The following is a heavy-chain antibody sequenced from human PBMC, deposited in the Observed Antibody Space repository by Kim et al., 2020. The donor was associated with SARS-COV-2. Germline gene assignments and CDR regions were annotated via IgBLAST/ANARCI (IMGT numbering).Heavy chain of an antibody. V-gene: IGHV3-33*06. J-gene: IGHJ6*02. CDR3: AKDQESQNYYYGMDV. Sequence: GGSLRLSCAASGFTFSSYGMHWVRQAPGKGLEWVAVIWYDGSNKYYADSVKGRFTISRDNSKNTLYLQMNSLRAEDTAVYYCAKDQESQNYYYGMDVWGQGTTVTVSS. CDR2: IWYDGSNK. CDR1: GFTFSSYG.